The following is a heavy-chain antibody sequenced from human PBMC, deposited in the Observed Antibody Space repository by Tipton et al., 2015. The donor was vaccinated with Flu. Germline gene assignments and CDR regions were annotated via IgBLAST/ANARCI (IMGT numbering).Heavy chain of an antibody. Sequence: SLRLSCTGSGFKFGDYYVSWIRQAPGKGLEWVSYISENGRAIYYTDSVKGRFTISRDNADNSVHLQMNSLRGDDTAMYYCARERRRSGYIDWGQGTLVNVSS. D-gene: IGHD3-3*01. CDR2: ISENGRAI. CDR3: ARERRRSGYID. CDR1: GFKFGDYY. J-gene: IGHJ4*02. V-gene: IGHV3-11*01.